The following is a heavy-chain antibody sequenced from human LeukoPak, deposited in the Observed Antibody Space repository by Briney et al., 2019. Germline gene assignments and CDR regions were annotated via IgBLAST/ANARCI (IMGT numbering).Heavy chain of an antibody. CDR1: GGTFSTYV. D-gene: IGHD5-12*01. V-gene: IGHV1-69*13. CDR3: ARGTDDYIVATTSFEY. J-gene: IGHJ4*02. Sequence: SVKVSCKASGGTFSTYVISWVRQAPGQGLEWMGGVIPKVGTANIAQKFQGRVTIIADESTSTAYMELSSLRSDDTAVYYCARGTDDYIVATTSFEYWGQGTLVTVSS. CDR2: VIPKVGTA.